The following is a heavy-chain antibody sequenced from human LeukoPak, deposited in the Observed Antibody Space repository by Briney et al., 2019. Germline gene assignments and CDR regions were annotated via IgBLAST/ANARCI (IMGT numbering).Heavy chain of an antibody. Sequence: GGSLRLSCAASGFTVSSNYMSWVRQAPGKGLEWVSVIYSGGSTYYADSVKGRFTISRDNSKNTLYLQMNSLRAEDTAVYCCARDRTFYGMDVWGQGTTVTVSS. CDR3: ARDRTFYGMDV. V-gene: IGHV3-66*01. CDR1: GFTVSSNY. J-gene: IGHJ6*02. CDR2: IYSGGST.